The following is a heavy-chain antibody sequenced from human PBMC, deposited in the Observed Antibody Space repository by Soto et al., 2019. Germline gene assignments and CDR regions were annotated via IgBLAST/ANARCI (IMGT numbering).Heavy chain of an antibody. J-gene: IGHJ4*02. CDR3: AKDGLGSYPGGTWYGSDS. CDR2: ISGIGASI. CDR1: GFTFSSYV. Sequence: EVQLLESGGNLVQPGGSLRLSCAASGFTFSSYVMSWVRQAPGKGLEWVSTISGIGASIYDADSVKGRFTISRDNSKSTVYLQMNALRAGDTAVYYCAKDGLGSYPGGTWYGSDSWGQGTLVTVSS. V-gene: IGHV3-23*01. D-gene: IGHD2-8*02.